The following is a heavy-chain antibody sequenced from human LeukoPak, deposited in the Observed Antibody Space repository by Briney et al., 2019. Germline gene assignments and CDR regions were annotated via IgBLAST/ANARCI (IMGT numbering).Heavy chain of an antibody. CDR1: GFTFSSYW. V-gene: IGHV3-7*01. CDR3: ARDAGSGPVFDY. J-gene: IGHJ4*02. CDR2: IKQDGSEK. Sequence: GGSLRLSCAASGFTFSSYWMSWVPQAPGKGLEGVANIKQDGSEKHYVDSVKGPFTISRDRAKTSLYLQMNSLRAEDTAVYYCARDAGSGPVFDYWGQGALVTVSS. D-gene: IGHD6-19*01.